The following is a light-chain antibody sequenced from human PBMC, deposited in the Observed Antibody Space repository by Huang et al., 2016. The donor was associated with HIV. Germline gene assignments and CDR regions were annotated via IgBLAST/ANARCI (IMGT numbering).Light chain of an antibody. CDR2: NVF. CDR3: MQGTHWPPYT. V-gene: IGKV2-30*01. Sequence: VVLNQSPLSLPVTLGQSASISCRSSQSLEYSDGNTYLSWFHQRPGQSPRRLIYNVFKRDSGVPDRFSGSGSGTDFTLKISRVEAEDVGIYYCMQGTHWPPYTFGQGTKLEI. J-gene: IGKJ2*01. CDR1: QSLEYSDGNTY.